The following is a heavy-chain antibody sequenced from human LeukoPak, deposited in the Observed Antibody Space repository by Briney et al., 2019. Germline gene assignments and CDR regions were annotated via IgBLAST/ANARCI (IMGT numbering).Heavy chain of an antibody. D-gene: IGHD1-26*01. Sequence: GGSLRLSCAASGFTFSDYYMSWVRQAPGKGLEWLSRIKSKADGGTTDYAAPVKGRFTISRDDSKNTVFLQMNSLKTEDTAVYYCTAERGSYYVYWGQGTLVTVSS. CDR1: GFTFSDYY. CDR2: IKSKADGGTT. V-gene: IGHV3-15*01. J-gene: IGHJ4*02. CDR3: TAERGSYYVY.